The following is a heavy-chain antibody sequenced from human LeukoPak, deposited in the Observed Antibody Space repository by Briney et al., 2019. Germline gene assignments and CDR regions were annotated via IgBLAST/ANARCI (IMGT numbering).Heavy chain of an antibody. CDR3: ARESMIPDYGMDV. CDR1: GGSISSGGYY. V-gene: IGHV4-30-4*08. J-gene: IGHJ6*02. D-gene: IGHD3-22*01. Sequence: SETLSLTCTVSGGSISSGGYYWSWIRQPPGKGLEWIGYIYYSGSTYYNPSLKSRVTISVDTSKNQFSLKLSSVTAADTAVYYCARESMIPDYGMDVWGQGTTVTVSS. CDR2: IYYSGST.